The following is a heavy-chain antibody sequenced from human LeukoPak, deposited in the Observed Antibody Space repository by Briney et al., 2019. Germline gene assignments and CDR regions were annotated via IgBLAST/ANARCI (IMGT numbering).Heavy chain of an antibody. V-gene: IGHV4-59*08. CDR1: GGSFSGYY. CDR3: ATGPYYDFWSGYYDPIYYFDY. Sequence: SETLSLTCAVYGGSFSGYYWSWIRQPPGKGLEWIGYIYYSGSTNYNPSLKSRVTISVDTSKNQFSLKLSSVTAADTAVYYCATGPYYDFWSGYYDPIYYFDYWGQGTLVTVSS. CDR2: IYYSGST. D-gene: IGHD3-3*01. J-gene: IGHJ4*02.